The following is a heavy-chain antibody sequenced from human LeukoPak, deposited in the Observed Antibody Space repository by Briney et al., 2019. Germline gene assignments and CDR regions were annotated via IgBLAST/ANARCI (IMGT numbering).Heavy chain of an antibody. CDR2: ISNDGSKI. Sequence: GGSLSLSCAASGFTFSNYGMRWVRQAPGKGREWVAAISNDGSKIQYADSVKGRFTISRDKSKNTLYLQMNSLRVEDTALYYCAKQMFYDFWSGLDYWGQGTLVTVSS. V-gene: IGHV3-30*18. D-gene: IGHD3-3*01. CDR1: GFTFSNYG. J-gene: IGHJ4*02. CDR3: AKQMFYDFWSGLDY.